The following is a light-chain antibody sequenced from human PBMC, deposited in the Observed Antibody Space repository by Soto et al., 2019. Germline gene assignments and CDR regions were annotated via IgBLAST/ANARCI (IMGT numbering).Light chain of an antibody. CDR1: RSIGDW. CDR3: LQPTRHPWI. V-gene: IGKV1-5*01. J-gene: IGKJ1*01. CDR2: DAS. Sequence: DIQMTQSPSTLSASVGGRVSITCRASRSIGDWLAWYQQKPGKAPELLIFDASSLKSGVPSRFSGSGSGTEFTLTISRLQPEEVPSHYCLQPTRHPWIFRQGTKVDIK.